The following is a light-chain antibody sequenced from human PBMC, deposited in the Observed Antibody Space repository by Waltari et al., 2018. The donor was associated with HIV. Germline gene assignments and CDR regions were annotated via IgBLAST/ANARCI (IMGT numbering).Light chain of an antibody. J-gene: IGLJ2*01. V-gene: IGLV3-1*01. Sequence: SYDLTQAPSLSVSPGQAAKILCSGFNLSNNYVSWYQQKPGQSPLLLIFQDRKRPSGIPGRFSGSISGNTATLTISGTQSVDEADYFCQAWGNNTVVFGGGTKLTVL. CDR2: QDR. CDR3: QAWGNNTVV. CDR1: NLSNNY.